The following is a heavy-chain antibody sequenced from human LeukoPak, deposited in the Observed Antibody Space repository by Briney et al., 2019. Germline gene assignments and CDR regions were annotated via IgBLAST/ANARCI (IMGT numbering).Heavy chain of an antibody. D-gene: IGHD4-4*01. CDR2: IYYSGST. CDR3: ARVFGNSKVWFDP. Sequence: SETLSLTCTVSGGSISSYYWSWIRQPPVKGLEWIGYIYYSGSTNYNPSLKSRVTISVDTSKNQFSLKLSSVTAADTAVYYCARVFGNSKVWFDPWGQGTLVTVSS. V-gene: IGHV4-59*01. CDR1: GGSISSYY. J-gene: IGHJ5*02.